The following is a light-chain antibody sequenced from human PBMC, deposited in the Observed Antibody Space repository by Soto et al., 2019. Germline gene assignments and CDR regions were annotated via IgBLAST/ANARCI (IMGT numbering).Light chain of an antibody. CDR2: EVN. J-gene: IGLJ1*01. CDR1: SNDVGDFNY. CDR3: SSYVSDDYDV. Sequence: QSALTQPLSASGSPGQSVTISCTGTSNDVGDFNYVSWYQQHPGKVPKLIIYEVNKRPSGVPDRFSGSKSGDTAYLTVSGLQADDEADYYCSSYVSDDYDVFGTVTKLTVL. V-gene: IGLV2-8*01.